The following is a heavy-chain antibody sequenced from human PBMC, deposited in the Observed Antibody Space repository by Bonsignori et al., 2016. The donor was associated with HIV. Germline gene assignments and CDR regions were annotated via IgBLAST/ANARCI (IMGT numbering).Heavy chain of an antibody. CDR3: AKRVNWNYGGYFDY. CDR2: IRYDGSNK. V-gene: IGHV3-30*02. D-gene: IGHD1-7*01. Sequence: VRQMPGKGLEWVAFIRYDGSNKYYADSVKGRFTISRDNSKNTLYLQMNSLRAEDTAVYYCAKRVNWNYGGYFDYWGQGTLVTVSS. J-gene: IGHJ4*02.